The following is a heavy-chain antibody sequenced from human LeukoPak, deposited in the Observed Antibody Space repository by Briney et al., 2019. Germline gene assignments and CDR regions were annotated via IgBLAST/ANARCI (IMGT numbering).Heavy chain of an antibody. Sequence: GGSLRLSCAASGFTFDDYGMSWVRQAPGKGLEWVSGISWNGGSTGYADSVEGRFTISRDNAKNSLYLQMNSLRAEDTAVYYCAELGITMIGGVWGKGTTVTISS. V-gene: IGHV3-20*04. CDR3: AELGITMIGGV. J-gene: IGHJ6*04. CDR2: ISWNGGST. CDR1: GFTFDDYG. D-gene: IGHD3-10*02.